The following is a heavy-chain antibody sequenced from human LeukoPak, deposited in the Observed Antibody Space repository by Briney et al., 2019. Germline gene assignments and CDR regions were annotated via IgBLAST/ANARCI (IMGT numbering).Heavy chain of an antibody. CDR2: INHSGST. CDR1: GGSFSGYY. CDR3: ARHTEQWLAPNWFDP. D-gene: IGHD6-19*01. Sequence: SETLSLTCAVYGGSFSGYYWSWIRQPPGKGLEWIGEINHSGSTNYNPSLKSRVTISVDTSKNQFSLKLSSVTAADTAVYYCARHTEQWLAPNWFDPWGQGTLVTVSS. V-gene: IGHV4-34*01. J-gene: IGHJ5*02.